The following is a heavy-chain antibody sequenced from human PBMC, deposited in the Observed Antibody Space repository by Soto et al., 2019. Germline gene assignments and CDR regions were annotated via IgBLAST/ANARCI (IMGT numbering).Heavy chain of an antibody. V-gene: IGHV3-21*01. D-gene: IGHD4-17*01. CDR1: GFTFSSYS. J-gene: IGHJ4*02. Sequence: GGSLRLSCAASGFTFSSYSMNWVRQAPGKGLEWVSSISSSSSYIYYADSVKGRFTISRDNAKNSLYLQMNSLRAEDTAVYYCARVLETTVSPFGYWGQGTLVTVSS. CDR3: ARVLETTVSPFGY. CDR2: ISSSSSYI.